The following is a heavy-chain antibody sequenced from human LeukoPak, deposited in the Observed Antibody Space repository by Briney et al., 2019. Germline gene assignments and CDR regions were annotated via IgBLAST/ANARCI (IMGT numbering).Heavy chain of an antibody. CDR2: ISYDGTNK. D-gene: IGHD3-3*01. Sequence: QPGRSLRLSCAASGFTFSTYAMHWVRQAPGKGLEWVAVISYDGTNKYYADSVKGRLAISRDNSKNTLYLQMNSLRAEDTAVYYCARPPTYYDFWSGFHWGQGTLVTVSS. CDR1: GFTFSTYA. J-gene: IGHJ4*02. V-gene: IGHV3-30*09. CDR3: ARPPTYYDFWSGFH.